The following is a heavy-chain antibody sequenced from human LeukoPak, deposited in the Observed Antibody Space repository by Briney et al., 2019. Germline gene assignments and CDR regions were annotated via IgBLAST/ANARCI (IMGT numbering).Heavy chain of an antibody. Sequence: GGSLRLSCAASGFTFSSYSMNWVRQAPGKGLEWVSSISSSSSYIYYADSVKGRFTISRDNAKNSLYLQMNSLRAEDTAVYYCARIYDFWSGYLNWFDPWGQGTLVTVSS. CDR1: GFTFSSYS. J-gene: IGHJ5*02. CDR2: ISSSSSYI. D-gene: IGHD3-3*01. V-gene: IGHV3-21*01. CDR3: ARIYDFWSGYLNWFDP.